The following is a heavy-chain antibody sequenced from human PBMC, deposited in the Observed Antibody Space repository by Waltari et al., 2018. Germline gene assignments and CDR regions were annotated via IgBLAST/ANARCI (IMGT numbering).Heavy chain of an antibody. CDR3: ARASGFGGRGYYYGMDV. Sequence: QVQLQESGPGLVKPSETLSLTCAVSGYSISSGYYWGWIRQPPGKGLEWIGSIYHSGSTYYNPSLKSRVTISVDTSKNQFSLKLSSVTAADTAVYYCARASGFGGRGYYYGMDVWGQGTTVTVSS. CDR2: IYHSGST. J-gene: IGHJ6*02. V-gene: IGHV4-38-2*01. CDR1: GYSISSGYY. D-gene: IGHD5-12*01.